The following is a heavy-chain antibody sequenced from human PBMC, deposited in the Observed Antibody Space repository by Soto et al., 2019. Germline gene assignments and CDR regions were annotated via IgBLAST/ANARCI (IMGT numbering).Heavy chain of an antibody. V-gene: IGHV4-30-4*01. J-gene: IGHJ4*02. CDR1: GGSMSSGDYE. Sequence: SESLSLACTVSGGSMSSGDYEWSWIRQPPGKGLEWIGYIYYSGSTYYNPSLKSRVTISVDTSKNQFSLKLSSVTAADTAVYYCARDEVTMVRGVIIKGDYWGQGTLVTVS. CDR2: IYYSGST. CDR3: ARDEVTMVRGVIIKGDY. D-gene: IGHD3-10*01.